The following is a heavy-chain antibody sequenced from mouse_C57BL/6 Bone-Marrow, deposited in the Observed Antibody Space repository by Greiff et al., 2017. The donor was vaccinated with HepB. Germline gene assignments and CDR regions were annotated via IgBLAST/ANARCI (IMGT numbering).Heavy chain of an antibody. J-gene: IGHJ2*01. V-gene: IGHV14-3*01. CDR1: GFNIKNTY. CDR2: IDPANGNT. Sequence: DVKLQESVAELVRPGASVKLSCTASGFNIKNTYMHWVKQRPEQGLEWIGRIDPANGNTKYAPKFQGKATITADTSSNTAYLQLSSLTSEDTAIYYCARGYYYGSSLYFDYWGQGTTLTVSS. D-gene: IGHD1-1*01. CDR3: ARGYYYGSSLYFDY.